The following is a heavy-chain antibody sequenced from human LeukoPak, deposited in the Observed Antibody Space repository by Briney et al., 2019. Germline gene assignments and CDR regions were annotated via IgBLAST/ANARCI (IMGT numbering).Heavy chain of an antibody. Sequence: PSETLSLTCAVYGGSFSGYYWSWIRQPPGKGLEWIGEINHSGSTHYNPSLESRVTISVDTSKNQFSLKLSSVTAADTAAYYCARSPRTVASAPFDYWGHGTLVTVSS. CDR1: GGSFSGYY. CDR3: ARSPRTVASAPFDY. D-gene: IGHD6-13*01. J-gene: IGHJ4*01. V-gene: IGHV4-34*01. CDR2: INHSGST.